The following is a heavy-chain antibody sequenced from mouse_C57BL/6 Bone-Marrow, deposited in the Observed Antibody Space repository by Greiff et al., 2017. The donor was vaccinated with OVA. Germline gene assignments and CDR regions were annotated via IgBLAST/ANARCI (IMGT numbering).Heavy chain of an antibody. J-gene: IGHJ1*03. CDR1: GFSLTSYG. CDR3: ANYYGSSYWYFDV. Sequence: VNVVESGPGLVQPSQSLSITCTVSGFSLTSYGVHWVRQSPGKGLEWLGVIWRGGSTDYNAAFMSRLSITKDNSKSQVFFKMNSLQADDTAIYYCANYYGSSYWYFDVWGTGTTVTVSS. D-gene: IGHD1-1*01. V-gene: IGHV2-5*01. CDR2: IWRGGST.